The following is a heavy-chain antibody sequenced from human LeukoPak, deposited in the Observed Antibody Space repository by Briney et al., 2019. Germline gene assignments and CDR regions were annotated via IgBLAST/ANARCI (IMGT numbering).Heavy chain of an antibody. Sequence: SETLSLTCSVSGGSISSGGYYWSWIRQHPGRGLEWIGYIHYSGSTFNNPSLKSRVTISVDTSKNQFSLRLSSVTAADTAVYYCARDSSAYNNLDYWGQGTLITVSS. V-gene: IGHV4-31*03. CDR1: GGSISSGGYY. J-gene: IGHJ4*02. CDR2: IHYSGST. CDR3: ARDSSAYNNLDY. D-gene: IGHD3-22*01.